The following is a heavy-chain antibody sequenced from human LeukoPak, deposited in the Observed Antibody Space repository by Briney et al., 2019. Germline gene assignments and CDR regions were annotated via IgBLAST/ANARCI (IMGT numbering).Heavy chain of an antibody. V-gene: IGHV3-66*01. CDR3: AREGRGGDYYDSSSEGFDY. CDR2: IYSGGST. Sequence: GGSLRLSCAASGFTVSSNYMSWVRQAPGKGLERVSVIYSGGSTYYADSVKGRFTISRDNSKNTLYLQMNSLRAEDTAVYYCAREGRGGDYYDSSSEGFDYWGQGTLVTVSS. CDR1: GFTVSSNY. D-gene: IGHD3-22*01. J-gene: IGHJ4*02.